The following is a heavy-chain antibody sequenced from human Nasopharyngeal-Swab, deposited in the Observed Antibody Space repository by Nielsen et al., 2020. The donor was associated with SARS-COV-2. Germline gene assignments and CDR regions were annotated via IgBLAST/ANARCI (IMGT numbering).Heavy chain of an antibody. CDR3: ARDTLRRGDSGNYYYYALDV. V-gene: IGHV1-69*13. D-gene: IGHD3-10*01. CDR1: GGTFSSYG. CDR2: ITPIFGTT. J-gene: IGHJ6*02. Sequence: SVKVSCKASGGTFSSYGISWVRQAPGQGLEGVGGITPIFGTTKYAQRFQGRVTITADESTNTAYMEVRGLRSEDTAVYYCARDTLRRGDSGNYYYYALDVWGQGTTVIVSS.